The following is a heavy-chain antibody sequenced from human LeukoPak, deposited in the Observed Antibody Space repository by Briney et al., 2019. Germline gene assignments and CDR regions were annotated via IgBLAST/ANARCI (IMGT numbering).Heavy chain of an antibody. Sequence: GASVKVSCKASGYTFTGYYTHWVRQAPGQGLEWMGWINPNSGGTNYAQKFQGRVTMTRDTSISTAYMELSRLRSDDTAVYYCARDYDILTGYYLYWGQGTLVTASS. D-gene: IGHD3-9*01. V-gene: IGHV1-2*02. CDR1: GYTFTGYY. CDR2: INPNSGGT. CDR3: ARDYDILTGYYLY. J-gene: IGHJ4*02.